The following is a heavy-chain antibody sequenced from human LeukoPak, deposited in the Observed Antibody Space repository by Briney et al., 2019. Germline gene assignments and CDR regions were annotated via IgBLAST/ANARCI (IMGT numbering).Heavy chain of an antibody. CDR2: ISSSSSYT. CDR1: GFTFSDYY. V-gene: IGHV3-11*03. CDR3: ARLDSYAPVPGY. D-gene: IGHD5-18*01. J-gene: IGHJ4*02. Sequence: PGGSLRLSCAASGFTFSDYYMSWIRQAPGKGLEWVSYISSSSSYTNYADSVKGRFTISRDNAKNSLYLQMNSLRAEDTAVCYCARLDSYAPVPGYWGQGTLVTVSS.